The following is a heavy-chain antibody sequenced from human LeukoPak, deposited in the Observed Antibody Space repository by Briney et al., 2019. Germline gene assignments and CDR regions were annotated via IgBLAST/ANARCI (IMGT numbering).Heavy chain of an antibody. Sequence: ASVKVSCKASGYTFTSHGISWVRQAPGQGLEWMGWISTYNGNTNYAQKLQGRVSMTTDTSTSTAYMELRSQRSDDTAVYYCARGGSRVTPPDYWGQGTLVTVSS. CDR3: ARGGSRVTPPDY. J-gene: IGHJ4*02. CDR1: GYTFTSHG. CDR2: ISTYNGNT. V-gene: IGHV1-18*01. D-gene: IGHD2-21*02.